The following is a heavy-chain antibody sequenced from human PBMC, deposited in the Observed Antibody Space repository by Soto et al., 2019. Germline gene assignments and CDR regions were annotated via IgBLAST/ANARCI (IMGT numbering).Heavy chain of an antibody. CDR1: GGSFIGYY. V-gene: IGHV4-34*01. J-gene: IGHJ4*02. Sequence: SETLSLTCAVYGGSFIGYYWNWIRQPPGKGLEWIGQINHNGRTNYNPSLKSRVTISIQTSNNQFSLKLSSLMATDTAVYYCARAAPRDSSGLYFDFWGPGGLVTV. CDR3: ARAAPRDSSGLYFDF. D-gene: IGHD3-22*01. CDR2: INHNGRT.